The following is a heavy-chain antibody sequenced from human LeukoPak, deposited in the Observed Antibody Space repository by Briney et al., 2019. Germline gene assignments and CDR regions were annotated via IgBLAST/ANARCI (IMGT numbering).Heavy chain of an antibody. CDR3: ARGDIEALGYCSSTSCQFYYYGMDV. CDR1: GGSVSSGSYY. V-gene: IGHV4-61*01. CDR2: IYYSGST. Sequence: SETLSLTCTVSGGSVSSGSYYWSWIRQPPGKGLEWIGYIYYSGSTNYNPSLKSRVTISVDTSKNQFSLKLSSVTAADTAVYYCARGDIEALGYCSSTSCQFYYYGMDVWGQGTTVTVSS. J-gene: IGHJ6*02. D-gene: IGHD2-2*01.